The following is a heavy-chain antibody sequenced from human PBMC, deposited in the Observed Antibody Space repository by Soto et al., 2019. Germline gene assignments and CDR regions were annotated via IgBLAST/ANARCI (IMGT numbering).Heavy chain of an antibody. J-gene: IGHJ6*01. CDR3: AREGLVVITRPYYYGMDV. D-gene: IGHD3-22*01. V-gene: IGHV3-74*01. CDR2: INSDGSST. CDR1: GFTFSSYW. Sequence: GGSLRLSCAASGFTFSSYWMHWVRQAPGKGLVWVSRINSDGSSTSYADSVKGRFTISRDNAKNTLYLQMNSLRAEDTAVYYCAREGLVVITRPYYYGMDVWGQGTTVNVSS.